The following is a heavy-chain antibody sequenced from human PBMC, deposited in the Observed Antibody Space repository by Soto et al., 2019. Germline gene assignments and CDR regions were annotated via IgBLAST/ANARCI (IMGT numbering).Heavy chain of an antibody. V-gene: IGHV3-23*01. CDR1: GFTFSSYA. Sequence: EVQLLESGGGLVQPGGSLRLSCAASGFTFSSYAMTWVRQVPGKGLEWVSAISGGGNGTYYADSAQGRFTNTRDNSKKTLYAPMNSQGDEDTALYYCAQDWGDSGRFNGGYYFDHWGPGTLVTVSS. CDR3: AQDWGDSGRFNGGYYFDH. J-gene: IGHJ4*02. D-gene: IGHD1-26*01. CDR2: ISGGGNGT.